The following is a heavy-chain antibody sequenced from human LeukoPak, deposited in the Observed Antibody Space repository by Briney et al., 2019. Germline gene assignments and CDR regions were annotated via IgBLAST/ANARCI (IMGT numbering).Heavy chain of an antibody. CDR3: SKRVGGTPDN. CDR1: GFMFANYA. Sequence: GGSLRLSCAASGFMFANYAMAWVRQAPGKGLEWVSAIGGDGHGRDYADSVKDRFTISRDNSKSTLYLQMNSLRAGDTALYYCSKRVGGTPDNWGLGTLVTVSS. V-gene: IGHV3-23*01. CDR2: IGGDGHGR. D-gene: IGHD1-14*01. J-gene: IGHJ4*02.